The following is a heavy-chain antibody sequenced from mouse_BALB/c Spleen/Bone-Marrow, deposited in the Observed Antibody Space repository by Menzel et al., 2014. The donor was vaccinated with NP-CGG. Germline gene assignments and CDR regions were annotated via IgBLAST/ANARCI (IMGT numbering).Heavy chain of an antibody. J-gene: IGHJ4*01. CDR2: IYYSGTI. Sequence: EVMLVESGPGLVKPSQTVSLTCTVTGISITTGNYRWSWIRQFPGNKLEWIGYIYYSGTITYNPSLTSRTTITRDTSKNQFFLEMNSLTAENTATYYCARDGNYAMDYWGQGTSVTVSS. CDR1: GISITTGNYR. CDR3: ARDGNYAMDY. D-gene: IGHD1-1*02. V-gene: IGHV3-5*02.